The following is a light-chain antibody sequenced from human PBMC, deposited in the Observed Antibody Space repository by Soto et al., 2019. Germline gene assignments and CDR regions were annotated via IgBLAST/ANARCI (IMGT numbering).Light chain of an antibody. V-gene: IGLV1-40*01. CDR1: SSNIGAGYD. J-gene: IGLJ2*01. CDR3: QSFDSSLSVA. CDR2: GNN. Sequence: QAVVTQPPSVSGAPGQRVTISCTGSSSNIGAGYDVHWYQQLPGTAPKILIYGNNNRPSGVPDRFSGSKSGTSASLAITGLQAEDEADYYCQSFDSSLSVAFGGGTKVTVL.